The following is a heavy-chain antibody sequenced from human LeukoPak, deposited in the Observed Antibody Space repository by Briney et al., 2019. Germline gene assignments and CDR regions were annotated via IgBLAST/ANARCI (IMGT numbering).Heavy chain of an antibody. V-gene: IGHV3-21*01. CDR1: GFTFSSYS. J-gene: IGHJ3*02. D-gene: IGHD3-10*01. Sequence: PGGSLRLSCAASGFTFSSYSMNSVRQAPGKGLEWVSSISSSSYIYYADSVKGRFTISRDNAKNSLYLQMNSLRAEDTAVYYCARWGDVRATFDIWGQGTMVTVSS. CDR2: ISSSSYI. CDR3: ARWGDVRATFDI.